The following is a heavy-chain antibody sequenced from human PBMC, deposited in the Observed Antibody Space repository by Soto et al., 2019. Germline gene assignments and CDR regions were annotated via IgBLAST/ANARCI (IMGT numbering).Heavy chain of an antibody. CDR3: ARQLSLYGSGSYWFDP. Sequence: ALVKVSCKASGYTFTSYYMHWVRQAPGQGLEWMGIINPSGGSTSYAQKFQGRVTMTRDTSTSTVYMELSSLRSEDTAVYYCARQLSLYGSGSYWFDPWGQGTLVTVSS. CDR2: INPSGGST. J-gene: IGHJ5*02. V-gene: IGHV1-46*03. CDR1: GYTFTSYY. D-gene: IGHD3-10*01.